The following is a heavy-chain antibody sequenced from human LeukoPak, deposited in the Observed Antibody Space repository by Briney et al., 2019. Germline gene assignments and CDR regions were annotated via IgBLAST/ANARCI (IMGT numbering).Heavy chain of an antibody. CDR1: GFTFSSYA. CDR3: ARIGYSSSSLDY. D-gene: IGHD2-2*01. V-gene: IGHV3-23*01. J-gene: IGHJ4*02. CDR2: ISGSGGST. Sequence: PGGSLRLSCAASGFTFSSYAMSWVRQAPGKGLEWVSAISGSGGSTYYADSVKGRFTISRDNSKNTLYLQMNSLRVEDTAVYLCARIGYSSSSLDYWGQGTLVTVSS.